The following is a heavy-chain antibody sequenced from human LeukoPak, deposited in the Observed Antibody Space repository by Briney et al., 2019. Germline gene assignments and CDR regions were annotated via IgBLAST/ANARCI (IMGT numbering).Heavy chain of an antibody. Sequence: ASVKVSCKASGYTFTDYYMHWVRQAPGQGLEWMGWINPNSDGISYAQKFQGRVSMTSDTSISTAYMELTRLTSDDTAMYYCARVSGYSSGWNHFDYWGQGTLVTVSS. CDR2: INPNSDGI. V-gene: IGHV1-2*02. J-gene: IGHJ4*02. CDR3: ARVSGYSSGWNHFDY. CDR1: GYTFTDYY. D-gene: IGHD6-19*01.